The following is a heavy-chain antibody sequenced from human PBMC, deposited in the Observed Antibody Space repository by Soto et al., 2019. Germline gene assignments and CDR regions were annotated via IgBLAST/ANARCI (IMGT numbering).Heavy chain of an antibody. Sequence: GGSLRLSCATSGFTFSSYGMHWVRQAPGKGLEWVAVIWYDGSNKYYADSVKGRFTISRDNSKNTLYLQMNSLRAEDTAVYYCARDGGSSWYFVAYYFDYWGQGTLVTVSS. D-gene: IGHD6-13*01. CDR2: IWYDGSNK. V-gene: IGHV3-33*01. J-gene: IGHJ4*02. CDR1: GFTFSSYG. CDR3: ARDGGSSWYFVAYYFDY.